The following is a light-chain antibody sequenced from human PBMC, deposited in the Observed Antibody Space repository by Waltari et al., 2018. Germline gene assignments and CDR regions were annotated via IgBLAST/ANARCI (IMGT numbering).Light chain of an antibody. CDR3: CSYAGLGTYV. V-gene: IGLV2-23*02. CDR1: TSDVGNYDL. CDR2: EVN. Sequence: QSALTQPASVSGTPGQSITISCTGTTSDVGNYDLVSWYQQHPGKAPKLLICEVNKRPSGVSSRFAGSKSGKTASLTISGLQAEDEADFYCCSYAGLGTYVFGSGTKVTVL. J-gene: IGLJ1*01.